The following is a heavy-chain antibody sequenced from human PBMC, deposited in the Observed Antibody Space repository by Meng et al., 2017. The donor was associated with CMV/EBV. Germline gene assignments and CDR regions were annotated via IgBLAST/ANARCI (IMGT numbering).Heavy chain of an antibody. J-gene: IGHJ6*02. V-gene: IGHV4-34*01. CDR2: INHSGST. CDR3: ARDAGYYGMDV. CDR1: GGSFSGYY. Sequence: SETLSLTCAVYGGSFSGYYWSWIRQPPGKGLEWIGEINHSGSTNYNPSLKSRVTISVDTSKNQFSLKLSSVTAADTAVYYCARDAGYYGMDVWGQGTTVTSP.